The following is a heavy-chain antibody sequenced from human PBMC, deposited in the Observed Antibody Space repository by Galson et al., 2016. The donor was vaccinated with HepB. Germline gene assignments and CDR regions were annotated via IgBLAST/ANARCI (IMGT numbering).Heavy chain of an antibody. CDR1: GYTFTDYY. D-gene: IGHD6-25*01. CDR3: ARQRLDYYTMDV. J-gene: IGHJ6*03. Sequence: SVKVSCKASGYTFTDYYINWLRQAPGQGLEWMGWINPNSGGSNSAQKFQGRVTMTRDTSINTVYMDLSRLRSDDTAIYYCARQRLDYYTMDVWGRGTTVTVSS. V-gene: IGHV1-2*02. CDR2: INPNSGGS.